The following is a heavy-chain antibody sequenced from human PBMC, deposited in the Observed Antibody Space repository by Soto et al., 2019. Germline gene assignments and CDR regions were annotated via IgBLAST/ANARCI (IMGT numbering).Heavy chain of an antibody. V-gene: IGHV3-30*18. J-gene: IGHJ6*02. Sequence: GGSLRLSCAASGFTFSSYGMHWVRQAPGKGLEWVAVISYDGSNKYYADSVKGRFTISRDNSKNTLYLQMNSLRAEDTAVYYCAKDIHGDSPGYYYYYGMDVWGQGTTVTVSS. CDR1: GFTFSSYG. D-gene: IGHD4-17*01. CDR3: AKDIHGDSPGYYYYYGMDV. CDR2: ISYDGSNK.